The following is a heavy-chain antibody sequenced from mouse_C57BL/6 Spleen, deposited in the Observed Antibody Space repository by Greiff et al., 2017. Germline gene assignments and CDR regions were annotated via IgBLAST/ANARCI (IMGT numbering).Heavy chain of an antibody. CDR2: IDPSDSYT. Sequence: QVQLQQPGAELVMPGASVKLSCKASGYTFTSYWMHWVKQRPGQGLEWIGEIDPSDSYTNYNQKFKGKSTLTVDKSSSTAYMQLSSLTSEDSAVYYCARKGSSYWYFDGWGTGTTVTVSS. D-gene: IGHD1-1*01. CDR1: GYTFTSYW. CDR3: ARKGSSYWYFDG. V-gene: IGHV1-69*01. J-gene: IGHJ1*03.